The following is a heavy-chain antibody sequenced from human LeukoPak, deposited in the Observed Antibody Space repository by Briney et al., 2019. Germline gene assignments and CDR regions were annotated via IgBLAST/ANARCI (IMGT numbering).Heavy chain of an antibody. CDR1: GFTFSKYG. J-gene: IGHJ3*02. D-gene: IGHD2-2*01. V-gene: IGHV3-30*02. CDR2: IQFDRNNE. CDR3: AKGNGFCSSTSCYPDAFDI. Sequence: GGSLRLSCAASGFTFSKYGMYWVRQAPGKGLEWVAYIQFDRNNEYYTDSVKGRFTISRDNSKNTLHLQMNSLRAEDTALYYCAKGNGFCSSTSCYPDAFDIWGQGTMVTVSS.